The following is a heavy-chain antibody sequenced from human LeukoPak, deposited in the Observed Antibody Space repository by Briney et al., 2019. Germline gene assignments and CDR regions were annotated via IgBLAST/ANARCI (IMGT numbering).Heavy chain of an antibody. D-gene: IGHD6-19*01. Sequence: GGSLRLSCAASGFTFSSYAMYWVRQAPGKGLEWVAVISYDGSNKYYADSVKGRFTISRDNSKNTLYLQMNSLGAEDTAVYYCARGGIAVAGIDFRWFDPWGQGTLVTVSS. CDR3: ARGGIAVAGIDFRWFDP. CDR1: GFTFSSYA. CDR2: ISYDGSNK. J-gene: IGHJ5*02. V-gene: IGHV3-30*04.